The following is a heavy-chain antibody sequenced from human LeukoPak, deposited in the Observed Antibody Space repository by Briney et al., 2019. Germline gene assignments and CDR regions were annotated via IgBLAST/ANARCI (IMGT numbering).Heavy chain of an antibody. CDR1: EFTFNTYG. V-gene: IGHV3-7*04. CDR3: TRVGYIDEGIDY. Sequence: GRSLRLSCTASEFTFNTYGMHWVRQAPGKGLEWVANIKQDGSKKSYVDSVKGRFTISRDNAKNSLYLQMNSLRAEDTAIYYCTRVGYIDEGIDYWGQGTLVTVSS. J-gene: IGHJ4*02. D-gene: IGHD5-24*01. CDR2: IKQDGSKK.